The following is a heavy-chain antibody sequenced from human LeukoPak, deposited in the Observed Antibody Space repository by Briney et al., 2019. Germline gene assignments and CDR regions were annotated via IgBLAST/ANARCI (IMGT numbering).Heavy chain of an antibody. CDR3: ARDPSSGYYGTYYYYMDV. CDR1: GFSFSTYN. J-gene: IGHJ6*03. CDR2: ITSSSTYV. D-gene: IGHD3-22*01. V-gene: IGHV3-21*01. Sequence: PGGSLRLSCEASGFSFSTYNMNWVRQAPGKRLEWISSITSSSTYVFYADSVRGRFTISRDNAKNSLYLQIDSLRAEDTAVYYCARDPSSGYYGTYYYYMDVWGKGTTVTISS.